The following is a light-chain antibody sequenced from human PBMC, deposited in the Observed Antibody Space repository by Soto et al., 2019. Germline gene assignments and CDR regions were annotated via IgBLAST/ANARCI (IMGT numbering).Light chain of an antibody. CDR1: NIGSKS. CDR3: QVWDSSSDQV. CDR2: YDS. Sequence: SYELTQPPSVSVAPGKTARITCGGNNIGSKSVHWDQQKPGQAPVLVIYYDSDRPSGIPERFSGSNSGNTATLTISRVEAGDEADYYCQVWDSSSDQVFGGGTKVTVL. J-gene: IGLJ2*01. V-gene: IGLV3-21*04.